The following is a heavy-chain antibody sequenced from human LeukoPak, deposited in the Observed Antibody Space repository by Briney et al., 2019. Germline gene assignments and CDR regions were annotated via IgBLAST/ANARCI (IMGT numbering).Heavy chain of an antibody. V-gene: IGHV3-30*04. D-gene: IGHD3/OR15-3a*01. CDR3: ARDSGFSGTQRGEY. CDR2: ISYDGSNK. Sequence: PGGSLRLSCAASGFTFSSYAMHWVRQAPGKGLEWVAVISYDGSNKYYADSVKGRFTISRDNSKNTLYLQVNSLRAEDTAVYYCARDSGFSGTQRGEYWGQGTLVTVSS. CDR1: GFTFSSYA. J-gene: IGHJ4*02.